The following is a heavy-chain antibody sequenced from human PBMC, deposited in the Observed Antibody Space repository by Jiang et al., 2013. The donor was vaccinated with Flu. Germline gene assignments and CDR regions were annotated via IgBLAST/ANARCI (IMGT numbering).Heavy chain of an antibody. V-gene: IGHV6-1*01. CDR2: TYYRSKWYN. J-gene: IGHJ4*02. Sequence: GRTYYRSKWYNDYAVSVKSRITINPDTARNQVSLQLNSVTPEDTALYYCARAWSGGNYHFDYWGQGTLGHRLL. D-gene: IGHD2-15*01. CDR3: ARAWSGGNYHFDY.